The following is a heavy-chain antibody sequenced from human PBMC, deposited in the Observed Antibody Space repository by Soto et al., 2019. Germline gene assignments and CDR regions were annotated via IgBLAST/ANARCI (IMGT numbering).Heavy chain of an antibody. D-gene: IGHD6-19*01. V-gene: IGHV3-33*01. CDR1: GFTFSSYG. CDR2: IWYDGSNK. CDR3: ARDRYSSGWYDLDY. Sequence: QVQLVESGGGVVQPGRSLRLSCAASGFTFSSYGMHWVRQAPGKGLEWVAVIWYDGSNKYYADSVKGRFTISRDNSKNTQYLQMNSLRGEDTAVYDCARDRYSSGWYDLDYWGQGTLVTVSS. J-gene: IGHJ4*02.